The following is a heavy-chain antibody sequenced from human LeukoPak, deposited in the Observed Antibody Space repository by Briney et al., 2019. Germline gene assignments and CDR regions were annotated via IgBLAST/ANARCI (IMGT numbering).Heavy chain of an antibody. CDR3: ARHGGGWSRGRDY. Sequence: SETLSLTCTVSGDSISGYYWSWIRQPPGKGLEWIGYIYYSGSTNYSPSLKSRVTISVDTSKNQFSLKLTSVTAADTAVYYCARHGGGWSRGRDYWGQGTLVTVSS. J-gene: IGHJ4*02. D-gene: IGHD6-19*01. CDR2: IYYSGST. CDR1: GDSISGYY. V-gene: IGHV4-59*08.